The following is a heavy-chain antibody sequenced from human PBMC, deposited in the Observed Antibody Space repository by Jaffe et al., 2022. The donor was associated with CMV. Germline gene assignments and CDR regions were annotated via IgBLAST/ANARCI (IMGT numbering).Heavy chain of an antibody. V-gene: IGHV1-69*01. Sequence: QVQLVQSGAEVKKPGSSVKVSCKASGGTFSSYAISWVRQAPGQGLEWMGGIIPIFGTANYAQKFQGRVTITADESTSTAYMELSSLRSEDTAVYYCARDCGGDCYRESDQSMDVWGQGTTVTVSS. CDR3: ARDCGGDCYRESDQSMDV. D-gene: IGHD2-21*02. CDR1: GGTFSSYA. J-gene: IGHJ6*02. CDR2: IIPIFGTA.